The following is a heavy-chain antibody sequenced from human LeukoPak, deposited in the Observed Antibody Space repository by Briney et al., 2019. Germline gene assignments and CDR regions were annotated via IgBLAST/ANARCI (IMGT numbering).Heavy chain of an antibody. Sequence: PSETLSLTCTVSGGSISSHYWSWIRQPPGKGLEWIGYIYYSGSTNYNPSLKSRVTISVDTSKNQFSLELSSVTAADTAVYYCARESVTRYYDCWGQGTLVTVSS. CDR2: IYYSGST. V-gene: IGHV4-59*11. D-gene: IGHD2-21*02. CDR1: GGSISSHY. CDR3: ARESVTRYYDC. J-gene: IGHJ4*02.